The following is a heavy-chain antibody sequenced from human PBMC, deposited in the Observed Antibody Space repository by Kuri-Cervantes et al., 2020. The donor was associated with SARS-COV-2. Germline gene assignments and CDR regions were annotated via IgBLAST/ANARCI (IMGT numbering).Heavy chain of an antibody. D-gene: IGHD2-15*01. CDR2: INAGNGNT. Sequence: ASVKVSCKASGYTFTSYAMHWVRQAPGQRLEWMGWINAGNGNTKYSQKFQGRVTITRDTSASTAYMELSSLRSEDTAVYYCARGGVKYYCSGGSCPNLDYWGQGTLVTVSS. V-gene: IGHV1-3*01. J-gene: IGHJ4*02. CDR1: GYTFTSYA. CDR3: ARGGVKYYCSGGSCPNLDY.